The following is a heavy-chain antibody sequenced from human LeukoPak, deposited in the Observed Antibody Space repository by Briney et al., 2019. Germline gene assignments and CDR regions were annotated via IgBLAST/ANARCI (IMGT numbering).Heavy chain of an antibody. J-gene: IGHJ4*02. Sequence: PGGSLRLSCAASGFTFSSYAMSWVRQAPGKGLEYVSAISSNGGSTYYANSVKGRFTISRDNSKNTLYLQMGSLRAEDMAVYYCARDPRDLGYYFDHWGQGTLVTVSS. CDR3: ARDPRDLGYYFDH. D-gene: IGHD3-10*01. CDR2: ISSNGGST. CDR1: GFTFSSYA. V-gene: IGHV3-64*01.